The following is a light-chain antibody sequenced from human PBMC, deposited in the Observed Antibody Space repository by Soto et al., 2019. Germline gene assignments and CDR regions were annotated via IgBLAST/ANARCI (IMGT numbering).Light chain of an antibody. CDR2: VAS. CDR3: QKYISAPKT. CDR1: QDISNY. V-gene: IGKV1-27*01. Sequence: DIQMTQSPSSLSASVGDRVTITCRASQDISNYLAWYQQKPGRGPKLLIYVASTLQSGVPSRFSGSGSGTDITLTISSLQPEDVASYYCQKYISAPKTFGQGTKVEIK. J-gene: IGKJ1*01.